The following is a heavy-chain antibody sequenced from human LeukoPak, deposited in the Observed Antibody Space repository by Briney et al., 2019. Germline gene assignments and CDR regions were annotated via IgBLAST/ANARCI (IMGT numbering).Heavy chain of an antibody. J-gene: IGHJ4*02. Sequence: GGSLRLSCAASGFTFSSYWMYWVRHAPGKGLVWDSRIISDGSSTSYADSVKGRFTISRDNAKNTLYLQMNSLRPEDTAVYYCATIAAAGEYFDYWGQGTLVTVSS. CDR3: ATIAAAGEYFDY. V-gene: IGHV3-74*01. CDR1: GFTFSSYW. D-gene: IGHD6-13*01. CDR2: IISDGSST.